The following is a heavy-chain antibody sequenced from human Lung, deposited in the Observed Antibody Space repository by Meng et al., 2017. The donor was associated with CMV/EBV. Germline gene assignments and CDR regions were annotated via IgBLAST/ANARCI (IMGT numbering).Heavy chain of an antibody. CDR2: IIPIFGTA. CDR1: GGTFSSYA. V-gene: IGHV1-69*05. CDR3: ARAVDYYYYYGMNV. Sequence: SVXVSXKASGGTFSSYAISWVRQAPGQGLEWMGGIIPIFGTANYAQKFQGRVTITTDESTSTAYMELSSLRSEDTAVYYCARAVDYYYYYGMNVWGKGPSAPSPQ. J-gene: IGHJ6*04.